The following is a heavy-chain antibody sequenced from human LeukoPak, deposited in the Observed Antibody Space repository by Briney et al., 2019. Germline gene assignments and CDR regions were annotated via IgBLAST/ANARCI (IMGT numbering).Heavy chain of an antibody. V-gene: IGHV7-4-1*02. CDR3: ARDRPVYCSGGSCYSDAFDI. Sequence: ASVKVSCKASGYTFTSYAMNWVRQAPGQGLGWMGWINTKTGNPTYAQGFTGRFVFSLDTSVSTAYLQISSLKAEDTAVYYCARDRPVYCSGGSCYSDAFDIWGQGTMVTVSS. CDR1: GYTFTSYA. CDR2: INTKTGNP. J-gene: IGHJ3*02. D-gene: IGHD2-15*01.